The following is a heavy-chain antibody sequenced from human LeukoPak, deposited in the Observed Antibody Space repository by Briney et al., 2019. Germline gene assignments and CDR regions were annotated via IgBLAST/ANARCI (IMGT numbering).Heavy chain of an antibody. V-gene: IGHV3-23*01. Sequence: GGSLRLSCAASGFTFSSHAMSWVRQAPGQGLEWVSGISGSGDSTYYADSVKGRLTISRDNSKNTLYLQMNSLRAEDTAVYNCAREFGGSYYPFDYWGQGTLVTVSS. D-gene: IGHD1-26*01. CDR2: ISGSGDST. CDR3: AREFGGSYYPFDY. CDR1: GFTFSSHA. J-gene: IGHJ4*02.